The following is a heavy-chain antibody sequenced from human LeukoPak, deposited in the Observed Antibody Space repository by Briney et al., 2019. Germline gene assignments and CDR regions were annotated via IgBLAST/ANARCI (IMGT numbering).Heavy chain of an antibody. CDR2: IWYDGSNK. Sequence: PGGSLRLSCAASGFTFSSYGMHWVRQAPGKGLEWVAVIWYDGSNKYYADSVKGRFTIARDNSKNTLYLQMNSLRAEDTAVYYCAKGGSYGSGSYKRGAFDIWGQGTMVTVSS. CDR3: AKGGSYGSGSYKRGAFDI. D-gene: IGHD3-10*01. J-gene: IGHJ3*02. CDR1: GFTFSSYG. V-gene: IGHV3-33*06.